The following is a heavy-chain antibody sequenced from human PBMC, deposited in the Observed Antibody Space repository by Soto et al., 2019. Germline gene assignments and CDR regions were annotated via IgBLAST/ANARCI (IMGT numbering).Heavy chain of an antibody. Sequence: GESLKVSCKGSGYSFTSYWIGWVRQMPGKGLEWMGIIYPGDSDTRYSPSFQGQVTISADKSISTAYLQWSSLKASDTAMYYCARQGCSSTSCYHYYYYMDVWGKGTTVTVSS. CDR2: IYPGDSDT. V-gene: IGHV5-51*01. J-gene: IGHJ6*03. CDR1: GYSFTSYW. D-gene: IGHD2-2*01. CDR3: ARQGCSSTSCYHYYYYMDV.